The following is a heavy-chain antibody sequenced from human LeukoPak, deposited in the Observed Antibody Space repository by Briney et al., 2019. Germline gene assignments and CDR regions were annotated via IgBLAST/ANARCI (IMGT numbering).Heavy chain of an antibody. V-gene: IGHV3-23*01. CDR1: GFTFSSYA. CDR3: AKANDYGDYREYFQH. Sequence: GGSLRLSCAASGFTFSSYAMSWVRQAPGKGLEWVSAISGSGGSTYYADSVKGRFTISGDNSKNTLYLQMNSLRAEDTAVYYCAKANDYGDYREYFQHWGQGTLVTVSS. D-gene: IGHD4-17*01. CDR2: ISGSGGST. J-gene: IGHJ1*01.